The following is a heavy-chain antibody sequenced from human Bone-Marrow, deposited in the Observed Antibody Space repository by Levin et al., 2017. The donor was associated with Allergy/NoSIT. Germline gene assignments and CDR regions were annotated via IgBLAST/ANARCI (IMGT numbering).Heavy chain of an antibody. CDR2: ISYDGSNK. Sequence: GESLKISCAASGFTFSSYAMHWVRQAPGKGLEWVAVISYDGSNKYYADSVKGRFTISRDNSKNTLYLQMNSLRAEDTAVYYCARDNLTGTEGWFDPWGQGTLVTVSS. V-gene: IGHV3-30-3*01. CDR3: ARDNLTGTEGWFDP. D-gene: IGHD1/OR15-1a*01. CDR1: GFTFSSYA. J-gene: IGHJ5*02.